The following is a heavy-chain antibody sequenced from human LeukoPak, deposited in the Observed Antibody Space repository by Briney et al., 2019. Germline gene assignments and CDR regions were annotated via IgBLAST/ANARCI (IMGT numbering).Heavy chain of an antibody. V-gene: IGHV4-31*03. CDR3: ARDGIAYNWFDP. J-gene: IGHJ5*02. CDR2: IYYSGST. CDR1: GGSISSGGYY. Sequence: SETLSLTCTVSGGSISSGGYYWSWIRQHPGKGLEWIGYIYYSGSTYYNPSLKSRVTISVDTSKNQFSLKLSPVTAADTAVYYCARDGIAYNWFDPWGQGTLVTVSS. D-gene: IGHD2-21*01.